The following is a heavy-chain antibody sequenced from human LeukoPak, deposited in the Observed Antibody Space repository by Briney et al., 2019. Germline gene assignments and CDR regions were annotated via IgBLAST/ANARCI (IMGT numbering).Heavy chain of an antibody. CDR1: GFTFDDYA. V-gene: IGHV3-9*01. Sequence: PGRSLRLSCAASGFTFDDYAMHWVRQAPGKGLEWVSGISRNSGSIGYADSVKGRFTISRDNAKNSLYLQMNSLRAEDTALYYCAKDIASSGYYDYFDYWGQGTLVTVSS. J-gene: IGHJ4*02. D-gene: IGHD3-22*01. CDR2: ISRNSGSI. CDR3: AKDIASSGYYDYFDY.